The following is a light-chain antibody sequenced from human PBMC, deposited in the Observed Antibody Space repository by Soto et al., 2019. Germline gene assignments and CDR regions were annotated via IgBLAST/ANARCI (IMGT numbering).Light chain of an antibody. CDR3: QQYKNLPPLT. V-gene: IGKV3-15*01. J-gene: IGKJ4*01. CDR1: KSVSYN. Sequence: EIVMTQSPATLSVSPGETATLSCRASKSVSYNLAWYQQKPGQGPRLLIYGEFTRATGIPARFSGSGSGTDFTPTITRLQSEDFAVYYCQQYKNLPPLTFGRGNKVEIK. CDR2: GEF.